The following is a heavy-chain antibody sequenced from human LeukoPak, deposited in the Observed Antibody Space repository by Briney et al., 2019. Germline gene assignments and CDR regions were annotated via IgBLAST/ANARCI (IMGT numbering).Heavy chain of an antibody. CDR1: GYTFTGYY. J-gene: IGHJ6*02. D-gene: IGHD3-3*01. Sequence: GASVKVSCKASGYTFTGYYMHWVRQAPGQGLEWMGRIIPILGIANYAQKFQGRVTITADKSTSTAYMELSSLRSEDTAVYYCARDFGGHYDFWSGSTDNYYYGMDVWGQGTTVTVSS. V-gene: IGHV1-69*04. CDR2: IIPILGIA. CDR3: ARDFGGHYDFWSGSTDNYYYGMDV.